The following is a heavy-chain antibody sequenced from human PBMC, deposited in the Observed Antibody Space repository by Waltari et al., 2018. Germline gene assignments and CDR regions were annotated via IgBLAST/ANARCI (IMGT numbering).Heavy chain of an antibody. D-gene: IGHD6-6*01. V-gene: IGHV4-38-2*02. Sequence: QVQLQESGPGLVQPSETLSLTCTVSGYSISSGYYWGWIRQPPGKGLEWIGSIYHSGSTYYNPSLKSRVTISVDTSKNQFSLKLSSVTAADTAVYYCARGSSPATRFDPWGQGTLVTVSS. CDR3: ARGSSPATRFDP. CDR1: GYSISSGYY. J-gene: IGHJ5*02. CDR2: IYHSGST.